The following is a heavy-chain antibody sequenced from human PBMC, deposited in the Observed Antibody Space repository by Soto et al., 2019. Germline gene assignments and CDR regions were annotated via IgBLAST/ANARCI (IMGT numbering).Heavy chain of an antibody. J-gene: IGHJ4*02. D-gene: IGHD2-8*01. V-gene: IGHV3-23*01. Sequence: GGSLRLSCAASGFNFAKFAMNWVRQAPGQGLEWVSAISGGGSTTYYADSVKGRFTISRDNSRNTVHLQIDSLRAEDTAIYYCAEELDIVIMVHADCVSWGQGIRIPVSS. CDR2: ISGGGSTT. CDR1: GFNFAKFA. CDR3: AEELDIVIMVHADCVS.